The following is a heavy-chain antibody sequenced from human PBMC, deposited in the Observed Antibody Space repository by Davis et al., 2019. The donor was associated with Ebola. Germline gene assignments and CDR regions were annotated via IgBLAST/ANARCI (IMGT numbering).Heavy chain of an antibody. CDR3: ARQGPSRVTAIFNWFDP. D-gene: IGHD2-21*02. V-gene: IGHV4-59*08. Sequence: MPSETLSLTCTVSGGYISGYYWRWIRQPPGKGLEWIGNLYHGGGTNYSRSLKIRLAISVDTSKNQFSLKLSSVTAADTAVYYCARQGPSRVTAIFNWFDPWGQGTLVTVSS. CDR1: GGYISGYY. J-gene: IGHJ5*02. CDR2: LYHGGGT.